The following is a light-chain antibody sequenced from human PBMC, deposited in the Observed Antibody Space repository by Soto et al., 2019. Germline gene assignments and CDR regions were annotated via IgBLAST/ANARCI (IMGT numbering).Light chain of an antibody. V-gene: IGKV3-20*01. CDR1: QSVTSSY. CDR3: QQYAGSRT. J-gene: IGKJ1*01. CDR2: GAS. Sequence: EIVLTPSPGTLSLYAGERATLSCRASQSVTSSYLAWYQPNPGQAPRLLIYGASSSAPGIPDRFSGSGPGTDFTLTLSRLEPEDFAVYYCQQYAGSRTFGQGTKVDI.